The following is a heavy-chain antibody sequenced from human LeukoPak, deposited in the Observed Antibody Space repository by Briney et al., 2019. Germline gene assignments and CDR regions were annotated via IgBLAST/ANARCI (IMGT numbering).Heavy chain of an antibody. CDR1: GVSFDDYY. Sequence: SETLSLTCAVSGVSFDDYYWSWVRQTPGKGLEWIGEINHSGYTNDNPSLKNRVTLSIDTSSKQFSLNLRSVTVADAGIYFCTRMTTGHDYWGQGTLGTVSS. D-gene: IGHD4-17*01. J-gene: IGHJ4*02. V-gene: IGHV4-34*01. CDR2: INHSGYT. CDR3: TRMTTGHDY.